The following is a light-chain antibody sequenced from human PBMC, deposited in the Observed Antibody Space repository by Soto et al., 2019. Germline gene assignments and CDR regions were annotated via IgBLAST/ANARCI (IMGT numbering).Light chain of an antibody. V-gene: IGLV2-8*01. CDR2: EVN. Sequence: QSALTQPPSASGSPGLSVTISCTGTSSDVGGYNYVSWYQQHPGKVPKLMVYEVNKRPSGVPDRFSGSKSGNTASLTVSGLQAEDEADYYCTSYAGGNNVFGTGTKLTVL. CDR3: TSYAGGNNV. CDR1: SSDVGGYNY. J-gene: IGLJ1*01.